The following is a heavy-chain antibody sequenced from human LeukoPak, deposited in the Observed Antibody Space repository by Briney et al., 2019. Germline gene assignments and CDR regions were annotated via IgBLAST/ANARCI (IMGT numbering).Heavy chain of an antibody. Sequence: GASVKVSCKVSGYTLTELSMHWVRQAPGEGLEWMGGFDPEDGETIYAQKFQGRVTMTEDTSTDTAYMELSSLRSEDTAVYYCASGYYSNHDAFDIWGQGTMVTVSS. D-gene: IGHD3-22*01. CDR3: ASGYYSNHDAFDI. V-gene: IGHV1-24*01. CDR2: FDPEDGET. J-gene: IGHJ3*02. CDR1: GYTLTELS.